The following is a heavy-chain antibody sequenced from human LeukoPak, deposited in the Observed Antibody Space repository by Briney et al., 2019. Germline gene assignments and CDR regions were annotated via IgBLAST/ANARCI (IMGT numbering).Heavy chain of an antibody. CDR1: GGTISSYY. J-gene: IGHJ5*02. Sequence: SETLSLTCTVSGGTISSYYWSWIRQPAGKGLEWIGRIYTSGSTNYNPSLKSRVTMSVDTSKNQFSLKLSSVTAADTAVYYCARDPSGWSTFGWFDPWGQGTLVTVSS. D-gene: IGHD3-16*01. CDR2: IYTSGST. CDR3: ARDPSGWSTFGWFDP. V-gene: IGHV4-4*07.